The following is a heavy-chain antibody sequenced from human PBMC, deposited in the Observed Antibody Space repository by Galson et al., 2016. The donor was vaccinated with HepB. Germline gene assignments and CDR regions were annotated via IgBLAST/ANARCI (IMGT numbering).Heavy chain of an antibody. CDR1: GFTFHDHA. Sequence: SLRLSCAASGFTFHDHAMHWVRQTPGKGLEWVSGIIWNSRNIGYADPVKGRFTISRDNATNSVFLQMNSLRPEDTALYYCAKDGGEDWTTAKPDYWGQGTLVTVSS. CDR2: IIWNSRNI. CDR3: AKDGGEDWTTAKPDY. V-gene: IGHV3-9*01. D-gene: IGHD4-17*01. J-gene: IGHJ4*02.